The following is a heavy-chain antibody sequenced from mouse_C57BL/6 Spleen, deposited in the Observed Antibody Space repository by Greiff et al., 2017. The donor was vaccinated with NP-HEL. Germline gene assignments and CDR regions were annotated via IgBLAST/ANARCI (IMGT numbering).Heavy chain of an antibody. CDR2: IYPGSGNT. CDR3: ARRTIVKEFFDY. Sequence: VQLQQSGAELVRPGASVKLSCKASGYTFTDYYINWVKQRPGQGLEWIARIYPGSGNTYYNEKFKGKATLTAEKSSSTAYMQLSSLTSEDSAVYFCARRTIVKEFFDYWGQGTTLTVSS. V-gene: IGHV1-76*01. D-gene: IGHD2-12*01. J-gene: IGHJ2*01. CDR1: GYTFTDYY.